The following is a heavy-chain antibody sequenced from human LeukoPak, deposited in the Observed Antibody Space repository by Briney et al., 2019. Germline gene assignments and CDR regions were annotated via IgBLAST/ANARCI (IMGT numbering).Heavy chain of an antibody. J-gene: IGHJ4*02. V-gene: IGHV1-46*01. CDR3: ARSPYYYDSSGYLLIDY. Sequence: ASVKVSCKASGYIFTSYYMHWVRQAPGQGLEWMGIIDPSGGSTSYAQKFQGRVTMTRDTSTSTVYMELSSLRSEDTAVYYCARSPYYYDSSGYLLIDYWGQGTLVTVSS. CDR1: GYIFTSYY. D-gene: IGHD3-22*01. CDR2: IDPSGGST.